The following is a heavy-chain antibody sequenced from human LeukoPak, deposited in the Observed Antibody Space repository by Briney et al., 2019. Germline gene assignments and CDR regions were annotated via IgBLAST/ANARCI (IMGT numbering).Heavy chain of an antibody. Sequence: PSETLSLTCTVSGVSISSYYWSWIRQPPGKGLEWIGYIYYSGSTNYNPSLKSRVTISVDTSKNQFSLKLSSVTAADTAVYYCASNYYGSGSLDYWSQGNLVTVSS. D-gene: IGHD3-10*01. CDR3: ASNYYGSGSLDY. CDR1: GVSISSYY. J-gene: IGHJ4*02. CDR2: IYYSGST. V-gene: IGHV4-59*08.